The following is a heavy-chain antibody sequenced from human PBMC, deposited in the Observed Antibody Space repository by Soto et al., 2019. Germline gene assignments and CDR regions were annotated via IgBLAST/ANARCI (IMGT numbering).Heavy chain of an antibody. CDR1: GCSINSRSHY. CDR2: IYSSGST. J-gene: IGHJ4*02. CDR3: ARHVKATGELDY. D-gene: IGHD2-21*01. V-gene: IGHV4-39*01. Sequence: PSETLSLTCTVSGCSINSRSHYWGWIRQPPGKGLEWIGTIYSSGSTYYNPSLKSRVTISVDTSKNQFSLKLSSVTAADTAVYFCARHVKATGELDYWGQGTLVTVS.